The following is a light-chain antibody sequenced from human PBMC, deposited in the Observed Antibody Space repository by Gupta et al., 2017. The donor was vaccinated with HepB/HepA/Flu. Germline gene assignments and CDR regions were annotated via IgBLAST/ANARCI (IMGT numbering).Light chain of an antibody. CDR1: QSVLYSSNNKNY. J-gene: IGKJ1*01. CDR2: GAS. V-gene: IGKV4-1*01. CDR3: QQYYSTLTWT. Sequence: DIVMTQSSDSLAVSLGERATINRKSSQSVLYSSNNKNYLAWYQQKPGQPPKLLIYGASTRESGVPDRFSGSGSGTDFTLTISSRQAEDVAVYYCQQYYSTLTWTFGQGTKVEIK.